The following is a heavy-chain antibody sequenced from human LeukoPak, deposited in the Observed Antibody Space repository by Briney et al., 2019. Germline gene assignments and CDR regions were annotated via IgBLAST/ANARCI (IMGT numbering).Heavy chain of an antibody. CDR2: INSDGIST. CDR1: GFTFSNYW. CDR3: ARPDEQQLVRDAFDI. J-gene: IGHJ3*02. V-gene: IGHV3-74*01. Sequence: GGSLRLSCAASGFTFSNYWMHWVRQAPGKGLVWVSRINSDGISTTYADSVKGLFTISRDNAKNSLYLQMNSPRAEDTAVYYCARPDEQQLVRDAFDIWGQGTMVTVSS. D-gene: IGHD6-13*01.